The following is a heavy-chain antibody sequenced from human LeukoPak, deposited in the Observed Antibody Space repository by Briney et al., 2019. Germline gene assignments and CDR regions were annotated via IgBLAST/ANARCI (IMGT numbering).Heavy chain of an antibody. V-gene: IGHV3-23*01. J-gene: IGHJ3*02. D-gene: IGHD3-10*01. Sequence: GGSLRLSCAASGFTFSSYAMSWVRQAPGKGLEGVSAISGSGGSTYYADSVKGRFTISRDNSKNTLYLQMNSLRAEDTAVYYCAKDMSTMVRGVIEDAFDIWGQGTMVTVSS. CDR1: GFTFSSYA. CDR3: AKDMSTMVRGVIEDAFDI. CDR2: ISGSGGST.